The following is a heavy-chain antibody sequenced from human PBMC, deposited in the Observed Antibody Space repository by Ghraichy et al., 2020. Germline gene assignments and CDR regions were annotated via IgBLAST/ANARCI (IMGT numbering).Heavy chain of an antibody. CDR3: ARVRYTSYGSGRYYNG. V-gene: IGHV4-39*01. J-gene: IGHJ4*01. CDR1: GGSISSSSYY. Sequence: SETLSLTCTVSGGSISSSSYYWGWIRQPPGKGLEWIGSIYYSGSTYYNPSLKSRVTISVDTSKNQFSLKLSSVTAADTAVYYCARVRYTSYGSGRYYNGWVHGTLVTVSS. D-gene: IGHD3-10*01. CDR2: IYYSGST.